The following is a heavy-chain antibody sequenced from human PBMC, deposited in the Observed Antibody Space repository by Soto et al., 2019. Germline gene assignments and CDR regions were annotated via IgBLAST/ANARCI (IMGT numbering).Heavy chain of an antibody. V-gene: IGHV4-34*01. D-gene: IGHD3-3*01. CDR1: HGSLSGYD. CDR2: INHSGST. CDR3: ARTRYYDFASAYYTVYSGMDV. Sequence: SETLQLTCAVYHGSLSGYDWSCIRQPPGEGLEWIGEINHSGSTNYNPSLKIRVTISVDTSKNQFSRKLSCVTAADTAVYYCARTRYYDFASAYYTVYSGMDVWPQAAPVTV. J-gene: IGHJ6*02.